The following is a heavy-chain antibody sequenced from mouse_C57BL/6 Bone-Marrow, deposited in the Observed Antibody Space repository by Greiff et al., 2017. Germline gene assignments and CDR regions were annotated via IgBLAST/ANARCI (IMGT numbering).Heavy chain of an antibody. CDR2: IDPENGDT. CDR3: ATENLYYFDY. J-gene: IGHJ2*01. CDR1: GFNIKDDY. V-gene: IGHV14-4*01. Sequence: VQLKESGAELVRPGASVKLSCTASGFNIKDDYMHWVKQRPEQGLEWIGWIDPENGDTEYASKFQGKATITADTSSNTAYLQLSSLTSEDTAVYYCATENLYYFDYWGQGTTLTVSS.